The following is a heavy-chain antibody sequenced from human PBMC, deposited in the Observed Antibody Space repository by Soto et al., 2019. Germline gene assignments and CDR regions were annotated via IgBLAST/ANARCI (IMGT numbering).Heavy chain of an antibody. J-gene: IGHJ4*02. V-gene: IGHV2-5*02. Sequence: QITLKESGPTLVKPTQTLTLTCTFSGFSLSTSGVGVGWIRQPPGKALEWLALIYWDDDKRYSPSLKSRLTITKDTHKNQVVLTMTNMDPVDTATYYCAHSLVGYCSGGSCYFDYWGQGTLVTVSS. CDR2: IYWDDDK. D-gene: IGHD2-15*01. CDR3: AHSLVGYCSGGSCYFDY. CDR1: GFSLSTSGVG.